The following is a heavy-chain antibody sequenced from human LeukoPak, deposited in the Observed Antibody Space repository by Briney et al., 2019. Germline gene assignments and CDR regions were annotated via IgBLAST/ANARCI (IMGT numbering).Heavy chain of an antibody. CDR2: IYYSGST. CDR3: ARSGYSGYDFYWYFDL. V-gene: IGHV4-59*01. CDR1: GGSISIDY. Sequence: SETLSLTCTVSGGSISIDYWSWIRQPPGKGLEWIGYIYYSGSTNYNPSLKSRVTISVDTSKNQFSLKLSSVNAADTAVYYCARSGYSGYDFYWYFDLWGRGTLVTVSS. J-gene: IGHJ2*01. D-gene: IGHD5-12*01.